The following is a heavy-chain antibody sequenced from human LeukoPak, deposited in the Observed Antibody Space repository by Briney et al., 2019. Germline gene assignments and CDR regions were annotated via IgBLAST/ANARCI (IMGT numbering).Heavy chain of an antibody. D-gene: IGHD6-13*01. CDR3: AKADKSSSWPFFDY. Sequence: PGGSLRLSCATSGFTFDDYAMHWVRQTPGKGLEWVSGISWNSDIIGYADSAKGRFTISRDNAKNSLYLEMNSLRAEDTAFYYCAKADKSSSWPFFDYWGQGTLVTVSS. CDR1: GFTFDDYA. V-gene: IGHV3-9*01. CDR2: ISWNSDII. J-gene: IGHJ4*02.